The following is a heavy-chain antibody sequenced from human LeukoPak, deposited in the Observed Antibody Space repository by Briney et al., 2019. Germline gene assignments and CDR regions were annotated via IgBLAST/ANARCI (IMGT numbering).Heavy chain of an antibody. CDR3: AKEIYGSGSYYDLDY. CDR1: GFTFSSCA. D-gene: IGHD3-10*01. J-gene: IGHJ4*02. V-gene: IGHV3-23*01. Sequence: PGGSLRLSCAASGFTFSSCAMSWVRQAPGKGLEWVSGISESGAGTYYVDSVKGRFTISRDNSKNTLFPQMNSLRAEDTAVYYCAKEIYGSGSYYDLDYWGQGSLVTVSS. CDR2: ISESGAGT.